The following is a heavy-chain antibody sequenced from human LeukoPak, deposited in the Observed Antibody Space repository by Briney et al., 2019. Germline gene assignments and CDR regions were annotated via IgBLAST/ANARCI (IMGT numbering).Heavy chain of an antibody. CDR2: ISGSGGST. D-gene: IGHD2-2*01. CDR3: AKESCSSTSCYDYFDY. CDR1: GFTFSSYA. J-gene: IGHJ4*02. Sequence: GGSLRLSCAASGFTFSSYAMSWVRQAPGKGLEWVSAISGSGGSTYYADSVKGRFTISRDNSKNTLYLQMNSLRAGDTAVYYCAKESCSSTSCYDYFDYWGQGTLVTVSS. V-gene: IGHV3-23*01.